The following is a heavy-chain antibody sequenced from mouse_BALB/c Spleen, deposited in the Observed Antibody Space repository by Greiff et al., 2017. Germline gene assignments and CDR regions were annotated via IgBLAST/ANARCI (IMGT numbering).Heavy chain of an antibody. CDR1: GFSLTSYG. CDR3: ARIRGYYGSDYLDY. J-gene: IGHJ2*01. Sequence: QVQLQQSGPGLVQPSQSLSITCTVSGFSLTSYGVHWVRHSPGKGLEWLGVIWSGGRTDYNAAFISRLSISKDNSKSQVFFKMNSLQANDTAIYYCARIRGYYGSDYLDYWGQGTTLTVSS. CDR2: IWSGGRT. V-gene: IGHV2-2*02. D-gene: IGHD1-1*01.